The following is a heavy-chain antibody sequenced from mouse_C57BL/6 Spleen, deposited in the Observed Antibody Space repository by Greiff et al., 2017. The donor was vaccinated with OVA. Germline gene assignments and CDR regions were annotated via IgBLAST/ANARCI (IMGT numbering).Heavy chain of an antibody. V-gene: IGHV1-53*01. CDR2: INPSNGGT. CDR1: GYTFTSYW. CDR3: ATTVVADWYFDV. Sequence: QVQLKQPGTELVKPGASVKLSCKASGYTFTSYWMHWVKQRPGQGLEWIGNINPSNGGTNYNEKFKSKATLTVDKSSSTAYMQLSSLTSEDSAVYYGATTVVADWYFDVWGTGTTVTVSS. D-gene: IGHD1-1*01. J-gene: IGHJ1*03.